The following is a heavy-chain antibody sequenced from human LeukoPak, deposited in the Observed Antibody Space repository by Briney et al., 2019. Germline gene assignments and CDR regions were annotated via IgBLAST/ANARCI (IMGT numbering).Heavy chain of an antibody. CDR2: IRYDGSNR. J-gene: IGHJ4*02. Sequence: PGGSLRLSCAASGFTFRNYGMHWVRQAPGKGLEWVTFIRYDGSNRYYADSVKGRFTISRDNSKNTLYLQMNSLRAEDTAVYYCAKYRGGATTPDYWGQGTLVTVSS. CDR1: GFTFRNYG. D-gene: IGHD1-26*01. CDR3: AKYRGGATTPDY. V-gene: IGHV3-30*02.